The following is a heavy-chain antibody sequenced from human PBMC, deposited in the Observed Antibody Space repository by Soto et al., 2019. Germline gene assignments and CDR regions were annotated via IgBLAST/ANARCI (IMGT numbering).Heavy chain of an antibody. Sequence: EMQLVQSGGGLVKPGGSLRLSCVASRFNFSAAWLNWIRQAPGKGLEWVGRIKPKSEGETADYTAPVRGRFTISRDDSQNTLHLQMDSLITEDTVVYYCATVPCSSGPTWGLGVLVTVSS. V-gene: IGHV3-15*07. CDR2: IKPKSEGETA. J-gene: IGHJ4*02. CDR3: ATVPCSSGPT. D-gene: IGHD6-19*01. CDR1: RFNFSAAW.